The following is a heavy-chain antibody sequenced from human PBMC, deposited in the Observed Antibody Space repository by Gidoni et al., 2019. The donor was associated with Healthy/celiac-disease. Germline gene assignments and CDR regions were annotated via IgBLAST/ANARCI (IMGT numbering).Heavy chain of an antibody. Sequence: QVQLVQSGAEVKKPGASVKVSCKASGYTFTSYGISWVRQAPGQGLEWMGWISAYNGNTNYAQKLQGRVTMTTDTSTSTAYMELRSLRSDDTAVYYCARVGYLYSSSWTGAFDIWGQGTMVTVSS. CDR1: GYTFTSYG. CDR3: ARVGYLYSSSWTGAFDI. D-gene: IGHD6-13*01. V-gene: IGHV1-18*01. CDR2: ISAYNGNT. J-gene: IGHJ3*02.